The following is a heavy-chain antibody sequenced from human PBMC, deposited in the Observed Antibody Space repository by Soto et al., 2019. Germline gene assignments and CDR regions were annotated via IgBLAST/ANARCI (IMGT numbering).Heavy chain of an antibody. CDR2: IVVGSGNT. J-gene: IGHJ3*02. CDR3: AAFALLVSKDAFDI. V-gene: IGHV1-58*01. D-gene: IGHD2-2*01. CDR1: GFTFTSSA. Sequence: ASVKVSCKASGFTFTSSAVQWVRQARGQRLEWIGWIVVGSGNTNYAQKFQERVTITRDMSTSTAYMELSSLRSEDTAVYYCAAFALLVSKDAFDIWGQGPMVTVSS.